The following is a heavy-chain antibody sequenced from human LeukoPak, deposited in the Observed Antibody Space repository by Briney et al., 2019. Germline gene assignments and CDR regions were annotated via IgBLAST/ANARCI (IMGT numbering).Heavy chain of an antibody. CDR2: ISGGGEST. J-gene: IGHJ4*02. D-gene: IGHD4-17*01. CDR3: ANEIRPNDY. CDR1: EFTFSSHA. V-gene: IGHV3-23*01. Sequence: PGGSLRLSCVASEFTFSSHAMNWVRQAPGKGLEWVSSISGGGESTYYADSVKGRFTVSRDNSKNTVYLQMNSLRAEDTAVYYCANEIRPNDYWGQGTLVTVSS.